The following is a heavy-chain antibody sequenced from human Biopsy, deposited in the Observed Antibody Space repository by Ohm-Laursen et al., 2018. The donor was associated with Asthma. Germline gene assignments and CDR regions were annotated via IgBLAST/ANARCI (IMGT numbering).Heavy chain of an antibody. CDR1: GFTFDNYT. V-gene: IGHV3-30*04. J-gene: IGHJ6*02. CDR3: ARGGLPYHEYYGMDG. CDR2: ISYDGRNT. D-gene: IGHD2-21*02. Sequence: SLRLSCSASGFTFDNYTMHWVRQAPGKGLEWVTIISYDGRNTYYADSVEGRFTISRDNSKNTLFLQMSSLRPEDTAVYYCARGGLPYHEYYGMDGRGQGTTVTVSS.